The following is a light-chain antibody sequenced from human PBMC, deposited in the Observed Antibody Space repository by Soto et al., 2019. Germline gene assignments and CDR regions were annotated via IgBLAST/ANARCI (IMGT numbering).Light chain of an antibody. CDR2: AAS. CDR1: QTISRY. Sequence: DIQMSQSPSSLSASVRDRVTITCRASQTISRYLNWYQQKPGKAPKLLIFAASSLQSGVPSRFSGGGSGTDFTLTISSLQPEDFATYYCQQYNSYPVTFGQGTRLEIK. CDR3: QQYNSYPVT. V-gene: IGKV1-39*01. J-gene: IGKJ5*01.